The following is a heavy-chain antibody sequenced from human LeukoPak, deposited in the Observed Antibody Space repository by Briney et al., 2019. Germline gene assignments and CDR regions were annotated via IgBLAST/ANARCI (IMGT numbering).Heavy chain of an antibody. D-gene: IGHD1-1*01. CDR1: GFTFSRNW. J-gene: IGHJ5*02. CDR2: IKYDGSEK. Sequence: GGSLTLSCAASGFTFSRNWMSWVRQAPGKGLEWVANIKYDGSEKYYVDSVKGRFTISRDNAKNSLYMQMTSLRAEDTAVYYCARVQTGTTNWFDPWGQGTLVTVSS. CDR3: ARVQTGTTNWFDP. V-gene: IGHV3-7*04.